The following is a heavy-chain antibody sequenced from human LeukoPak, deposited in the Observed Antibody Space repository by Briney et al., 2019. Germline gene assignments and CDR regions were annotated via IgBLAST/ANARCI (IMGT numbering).Heavy chain of an antibody. CDR3: GRHLYGSGSSRGFDY. CDR2: TYYSGST. V-gene: IGHV4-59*08. D-gene: IGHD3-10*01. Sequence: PPETLSLTCTVSGGSISSYYWSWIRQPPGKGLEWIGYTYYSGSTNYNPSLKSRVTISVVTSKNQFSLKLSSVTAADTAVYYCGRHLYGSGSSRGFDYWGQGTLVTVSS. CDR1: GGSISSYY. J-gene: IGHJ4*02.